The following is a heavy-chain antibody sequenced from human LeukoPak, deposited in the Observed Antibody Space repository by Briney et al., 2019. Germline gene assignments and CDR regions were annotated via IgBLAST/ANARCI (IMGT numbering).Heavy chain of an antibody. J-gene: IGHJ6*02. CDR1: GFTFSSYA. D-gene: IGHD3-22*01. CDR2: ISYDGSNK. Sequence: PGGSLRLSCAASGFTFSSYAMHWVRQAPGKGLEWVAVISYDGSNKYYADSLKGRFTISSDNSKNTLYLQMNSLRAEDTAVYYCARDLGPTYYYDSSGYYPTPLENYYYYYGMDVWGQGTTVTVSS. V-gene: IGHV3-30-3*01. CDR3: ARDLGPTYYYDSSGYYPTPLENYYYYYGMDV.